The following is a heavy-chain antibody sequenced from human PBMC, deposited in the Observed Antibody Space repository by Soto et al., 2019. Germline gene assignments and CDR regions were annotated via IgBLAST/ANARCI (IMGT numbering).Heavy chain of an antibody. CDR3: ARDRIGVPAAQLPLYYYYGMDV. Sequence: GGSLRLSCAASGFTFSSYAMHWVRQAPGKGLEWVAVISYDGSNKYYADSVKGRFTISRDNSKNTLYLQMNSLRAEDTAVYYCARDRIGVPAAQLPLYYYYGMDVWGQGTTVTVSS. V-gene: IGHV3-30-3*01. J-gene: IGHJ6*02. CDR1: GFTFSSYA. CDR2: ISYDGSNK. D-gene: IGHD2-2*01.